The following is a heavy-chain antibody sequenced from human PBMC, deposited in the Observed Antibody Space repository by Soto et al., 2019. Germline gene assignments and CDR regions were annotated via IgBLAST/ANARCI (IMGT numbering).Heavy chain of an antibody. J-gene: IGHJ1*01. CDR2: IWYDGSNK. V-gene: IGHV3-33*01. Sequence: QVQLVESGGGVVQPGRSLRLSCAASGFTFSSYGMHWVRQAPGKGLEWVAVIWYDGSNKYYADSVKGRFTISRDNSKNTLYLQMNSLRAEDTAVYYCARDSGPIAARSTQYFQHWGQGTLVTVSS. D-gene: IGHD6-6*01. CDR3: ARDSGPIAARSTQYFQH. CDR1: GFTFSSYG.